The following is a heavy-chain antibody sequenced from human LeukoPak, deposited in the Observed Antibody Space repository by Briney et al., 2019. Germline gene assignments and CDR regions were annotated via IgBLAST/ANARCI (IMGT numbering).Heavy chain of an antibody. V-gene: IGHV1-69*06. D-gene: IGHD2-21*01. J-gene: IGHJ4*02. CDR2: IIPIFGTA. Sequence: SVKVSCKASGGTFSSYAISWVRQAPGQGLEWMGGIIPIFGTANYAQKFQGRVTITADKSTSTAYMELSSLRSEDTAVYYCARGPTDAHGDFRFDYWGQGTLVTVSS. CDR1: GGTFSSYA. CDR3: ARGPTDAHGDFRFDY.